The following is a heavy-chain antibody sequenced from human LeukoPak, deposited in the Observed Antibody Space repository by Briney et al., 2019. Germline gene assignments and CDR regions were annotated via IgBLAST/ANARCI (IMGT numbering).Heavy chain of an antibody. J-gene: IGHJ4*02. D-gene: IGHD2-15*01. CDR2: IRYDGSNK. CDR3: ARGDLAATATLFDY. CDR1: GFTFSTCD. V-gene: IGHV3-30*02. Sequence: PGGSLRLSCAASGFTFSTCDMHWVRQAPGKGLEWVTFIRYDGSNKYYADSVKGRFTISRDNSKNTLYLQMIGLRAEDTAVYYCARGDLAATATLFDYWGQGTLVTVSS.